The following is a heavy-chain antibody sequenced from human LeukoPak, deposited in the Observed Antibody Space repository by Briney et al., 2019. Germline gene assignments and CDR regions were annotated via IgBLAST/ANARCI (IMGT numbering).Heavy chain of an antibody. CDR1: AFTFSSYW. CDR2: ISGSGNST. J-gene: IGHJ4*02. Sequence: GGSLRLSCEASAFTFSSYWMSWVRQAPGKGLEWVSLISGSGNSTYYADSVKGRFTISRDNSRNTLYLQMNSLRVEDTAVYYCAKVLVLVSANRYYFDYWGQGTLVTVSS. CDR3: AKVLVLVSANRYYFDY. V-gene: IGHV3-23*01. D-gene: IGHD2-21*02.